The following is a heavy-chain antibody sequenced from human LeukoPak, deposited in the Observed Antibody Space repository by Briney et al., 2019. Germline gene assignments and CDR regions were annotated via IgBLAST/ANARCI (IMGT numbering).Heavy chain of an antibody. CDR2: IKQDGSEK. Sequence: PGGSLRLSCAASGFTFSSYWMSWVRQAPGKGLEWVANIKQDGSEKYYVDSVKGRFTISRDNARNTLFLQMNSLRAEDTAVYYCATLAAADTDYWGQGTLVTVSS. V-gene: IGHV3-7*01. CDR1: GFTFSSYW. CDR3: ATLAAADTDY. J-gene: IGHJ4*02. D-gene: IGHD6-13*01.